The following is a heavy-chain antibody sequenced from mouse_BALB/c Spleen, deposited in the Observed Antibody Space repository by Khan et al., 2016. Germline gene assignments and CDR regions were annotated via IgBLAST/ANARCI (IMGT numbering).Heavy chain of an antibody. Sequence: QIQLVQSGPELKKPGETVKISCKASGYTFTNYGMNWVKQAPGKGLKWMGWINTYTGEPTYADDFKGRFFFSLETSASTAYLQINNLKNEDLATYFCARVRSANYWGQGTTLTVSS. CDR2: INTYTGEP. D-gene: IGHD1-1*01. CDR1: GYTFTNYG. J-gene: IGHJ2*01. V-gene: IGHV9-1*02. CDR3: ARVRSANY.